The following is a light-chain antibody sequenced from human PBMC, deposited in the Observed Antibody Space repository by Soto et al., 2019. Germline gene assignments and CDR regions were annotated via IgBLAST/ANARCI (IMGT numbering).Light chain of an antibody. V-gene: IGLV4-60*03. CDR2: LEGSGSY. J-gene: IGLJ2*01. CDR1: SGHSSYI. Sequence: QAVLTQSSSASASLGSSVKLTCTLSSGHSSYIIAWHQQQPGKAPRYLMKLEGSGSYNKGSGVPDRFSGSSSGADRYLTISNLQSEDEADYYCETWDINGVVFGGGTKLTVL. CDR3: ETWDINGVV.